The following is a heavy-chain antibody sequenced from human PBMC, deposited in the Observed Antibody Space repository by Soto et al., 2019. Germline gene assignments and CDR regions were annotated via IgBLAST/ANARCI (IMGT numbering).Heavy chain of an antibody. CDR2: INSDGSST. V-gene: IGHV3-74*01. Sequence: GWSLRLSCAASGFTFSSYWMHWVRQAPGKGLVWVSRINSDGSSTSYADSVKGRFTISRDNAKNTLYLQMNSLRAEDTAVYYCARDGDVGFPNFDYWGQGTLVTVSS. J-gene: IGHJ4*02. D-gene: IGHD7-27*01. CDR3: ARDGDVGFPNFDY. CDR1: GFTFSSYW.